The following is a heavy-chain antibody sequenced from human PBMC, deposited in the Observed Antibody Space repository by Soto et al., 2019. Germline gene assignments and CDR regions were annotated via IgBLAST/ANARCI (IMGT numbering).Heavy chain of an antibody. J-gene: IGHJ4*02. CDR3: ARYKRDLRLLEWSYYFDY. D-gene: IGHD3-3*01. CDR2: ISYDGSNK. Sequence: QVQLVESGGGVVQPGRSLRLSCAASGFTFSSSAMHWVRQAPGKGLEWVAVISYDGSNKYYADSVKGRFTISRDNSKNTLYLQMNSLRAEVTAVYYCARYKRDLRLLEWSYYFDYWGQGTLVTVSS. V-gene: IGHV3-30-3*01. CDR1: GFTFSSSA.